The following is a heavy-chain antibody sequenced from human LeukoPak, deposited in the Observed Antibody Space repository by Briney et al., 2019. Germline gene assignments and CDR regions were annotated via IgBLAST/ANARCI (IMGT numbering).Heavy chain of an antibody. V-gene: IGHV3-53*01. D-gene: IGHD1-14*01. Sequence: GGSLRLSCAASGFTVSTSYMTWVRQAPAKGLEWVSLTYSAGFTYYPDSVKGRFTVSRDIAKNTVFLQMNSLGVDDTAVCYCARGGGHQPTYYQYLDVWGKGTTVTVS. CDR2: TYSAGFT. J-gene: IGHJ6*03. CDR1: GFTVSTSY. CDR3: ARGGGHQPTYYQYLDV.